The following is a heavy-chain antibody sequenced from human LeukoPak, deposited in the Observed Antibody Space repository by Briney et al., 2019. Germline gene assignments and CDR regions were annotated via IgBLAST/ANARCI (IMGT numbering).Heavy chain of an antibody. J-gene: IGHJ1*01. CDR1: GFTFDDYG. CDR3: ARSGSGRDFQH. V-gene: IGHV3-20*04. Sequence: GGSLRLSRAASGFTFDDYGMSWVRQAPGKGLEWVSGINWIGGSTGYADSVKGRFTISRNNAKNSLYLQMTSLRAEDTALYYCARSGSGRDFQHWGQGTLVTVSS. D-gene: IGHD3-10*01. CDR2: INWIGGST.